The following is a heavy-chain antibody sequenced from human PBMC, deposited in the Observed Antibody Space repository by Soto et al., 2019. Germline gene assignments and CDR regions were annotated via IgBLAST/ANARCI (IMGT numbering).Heavy chain of an antibody. V-gene: IGHV4-59*01. D-gene: IGHD3-16*01. Sequence: SETLSLTCTVSGGSISSYYWSWIRQPPGKGLEWIGYIYYSGSTNYNPSLKSRVTISVDTSKNQFSLKLSSVTAADTAVYYCARLWVSRGEDYMDVWGKGTTVTVSS. CDR2: IYYSGST. J-gene: IGHJ6*03. CDR1: GGSISSYY. CDR3: ARLWVSRGEDYMDV.